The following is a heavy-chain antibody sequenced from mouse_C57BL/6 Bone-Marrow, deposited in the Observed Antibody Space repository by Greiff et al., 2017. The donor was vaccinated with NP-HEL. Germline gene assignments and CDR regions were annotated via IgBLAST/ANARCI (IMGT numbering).Heavy chain of an antibody. V-gene: IGHV1-64*01. J-gene: IGHJ2*01. CDR2: IHPNSGST. CDR3: ARRHYYGSSYERGDYFDY. D-gene: IGHD1-1*01. Sequence: QVHVKQPGAELVKPGASVKLSCKASGYTFTSYWMHWVKQRPGQGLEWIGMIHPNSGSTNYNEKFKSKATLTVDKSSSTAYMQLSSLTSEDSAVYYCARRHYYGSSYERGDYFDYWGQGTTLTVSS. CDR1: GYTFTSYW.